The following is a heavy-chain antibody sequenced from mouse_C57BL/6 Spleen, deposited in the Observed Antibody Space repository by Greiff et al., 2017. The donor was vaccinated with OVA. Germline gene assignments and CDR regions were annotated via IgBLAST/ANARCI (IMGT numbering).Heavy chain of an antibody. CDR3: ASQGRVGFDY. Sequence: EVMLVESGGGLVQPGGSLSLSCAASGFTFTDYYMSWVRQPPGKALEWLGFIRNKANGYTTEYSASVKGRFTISRDNSQSILYLQMNALRAEDSATYYCASQGRVGFDYWGQGTTLTVSS. V-gene: IGHV7-3*01. CDR1: GFTFTDYY. D-gene: IGHD1-1*02. J-gene: IGHJ2*01. CDR2: IRNKANGYTT.